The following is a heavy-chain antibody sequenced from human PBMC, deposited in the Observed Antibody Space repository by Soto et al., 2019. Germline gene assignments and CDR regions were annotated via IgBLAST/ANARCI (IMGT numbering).Heavy chain of an antibody. J-gene: IGHJ6*03. V-gene: IGHV4-34*01. D-gene: IGHD5-18*01. CDR3: ARGRALQLWPYYYYYMDV. Sequence: SETLSLTCAVYGGSFSGYYWSWIRQPPGKGLEWIGEINHSGSTNYNPSLKSRVTISVDTSKNQFSLKLSSVTAADTAVYYCARGRALQLWPYYYYYMDVWGKGTTVTVSS. CDR1: GGSFSGYY. CDR2: INHSGST.